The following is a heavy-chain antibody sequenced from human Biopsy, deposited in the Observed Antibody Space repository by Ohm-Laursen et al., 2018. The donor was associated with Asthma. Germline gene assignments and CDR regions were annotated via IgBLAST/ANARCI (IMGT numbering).Heavy chain of an antibody. V-gene: IGHV4-39*01. D-gene: IGHD3-22*01. CDR2: MYHSGSP. J-gene: IGHJ4*02. CDR1: GGSITSSSYY. Sequence: TLSLTCTVSGGSITSSSYYWGWIRQPPGKGMEWIGSMYHSGSPYYHPSLKSRATISVDTSKNQLSLKMCSVTAADTAVYFCVRHQYSSSWSTFDYWGQGALVTVSS. CDR3: VRHQYSSSWSTFDY.